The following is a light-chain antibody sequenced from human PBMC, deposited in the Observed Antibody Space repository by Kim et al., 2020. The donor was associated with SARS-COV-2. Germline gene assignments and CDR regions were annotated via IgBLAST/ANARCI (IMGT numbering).Light chain of an antibody. V-gene: IGKV1-16*01. Sequence: SASVGERVTITWQASQSINNYLLLFQQKPRKAQKSLIYAASSLQSGVPSRFSGSVSGTDFTLTNSSLQPEDFATYYCQHYASYPYSLGQGTKLEI. CDR1: QSINNY. CDR2: AAS. J-gene: IGKJ2*03. CDR3: QHYASYPYS.